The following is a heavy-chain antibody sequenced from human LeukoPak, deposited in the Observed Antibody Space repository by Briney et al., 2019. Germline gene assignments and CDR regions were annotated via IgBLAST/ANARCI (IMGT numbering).Heavy chain of an antibody. D-gene: IGHD6-6*01. V-gene: IGHV1-18*01. CDR3: ARDSSSPGFDY. CDR2: ISAYNGNT. J-gene: IGHJ4*02. CDR1: GYTFTSYG. Sequence: ASVKVSCTASGYTFTSYGISWVRQAPGQGREWMGWISAYNGNTNYAQKLRGRVTMTTDTSTSTAYMELRSLRSDDTAVYYCARDSSSPGFDYWGQGTLVTVSS.